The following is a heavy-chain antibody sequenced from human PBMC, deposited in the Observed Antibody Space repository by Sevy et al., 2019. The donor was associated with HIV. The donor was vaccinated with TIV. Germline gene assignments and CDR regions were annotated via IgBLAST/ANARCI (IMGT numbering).Heavy chain of an antibody. CDR3: ARDAGYTTKFHPLH. Sequence: GGSLRLSCSASGFRLNTYAMHWVRQAPGKGLEWVSVISSTGNIESYAASVKGRFTISKDNSKNTVSLQMNSLRPEDTAMYYCARDAGYTTKFHPLHWGQGTLVTVSS. V-gene: IGHV3-30*04. CDR2: ISSTGNIE. D-gene: IGHD5-12*01. J-gene: IGHJ4*02. CDR1: GFRLNTYA.